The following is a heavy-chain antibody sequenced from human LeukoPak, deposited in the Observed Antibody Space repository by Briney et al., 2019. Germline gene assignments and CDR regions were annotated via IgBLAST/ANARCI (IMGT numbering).Heavy chain of an antibody. D-gene: IGHD3-10*01. CDR1: GGTFSSYA. V-gene: IGHV1-69*01. CDR2: IIPIFGTA. Sequence: GSSVKVSCKASGGTFSSYAISWVRQAPGQGLEWMGGIIPIFGTANYAQKFQGRVTITADESTSTAYMELSSLRSEDTAVYYCTYYYGSGSYPERTLDSIYWGQGTLVTVSS. J-gene: IGHJ4*02. CDR3: TYYYGSGSYPERTLDSIY.